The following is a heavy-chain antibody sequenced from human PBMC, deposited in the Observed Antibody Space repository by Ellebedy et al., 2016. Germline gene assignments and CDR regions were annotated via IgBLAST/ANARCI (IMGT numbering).Heavy chain of an antibody. CDR3: AWIMVRGPGDV. CDR2: LFSNDEK. V-gene: IGHV2-26*04. J-gene: IGHJ6*04. Sequence: SGPTLVKPTYTLTLTCTVSGFSLNTARMGVSWIRQPPGKALEWLAHLFSNDEKSYSTSLKSRLTISEDTSKSQVVLTMTNMDPVDTATYYCAWIMVRGPGDVWGKGTTVTVSS. D-gene: IGHD3-10*01. CDR1: GFSLNTARMG.